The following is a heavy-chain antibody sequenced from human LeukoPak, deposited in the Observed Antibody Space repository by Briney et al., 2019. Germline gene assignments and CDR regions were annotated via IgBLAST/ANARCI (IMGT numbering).Heavy chain of an antibody. D-gene: IGHD3-9*01. Sequence: PGRSLRLSCAASGFTFSSYAMHWVRQAPGKGLEWVAVISYDGSNKYYADSVKGRFTISRDNSKNTLYLQMNSLRAEDTAVYYCARDRLRYFDWFLPGDYWGQGTLVTVSS. V-gene: IGHV3-30*04. CDR2: ISYDGSNK. J-gene: IGHJ4*02. CDR1: GFTFSSYA. CDR3: ARDRLRYFDWFLPGDY.